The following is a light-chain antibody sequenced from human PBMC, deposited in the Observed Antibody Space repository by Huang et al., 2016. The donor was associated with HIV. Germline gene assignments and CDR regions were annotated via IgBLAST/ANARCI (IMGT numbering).Light chain of an antibody. J-gene: IGKJ1*01. CDR3: QQRNNWPPWT. CDR2: DAS. Sequence: EIVLTQSPATLSLSPGEGATLSCRASPSLGSYLAWYQQIPGQAPRLLICDASSRATGIPARFSGRWSGTDFTLTISSLEPEDFAVYYCQQRNNWPPWTFGQGTKVELK. CDR1: PSLGSY. V-gene: IGKV3-11*01.